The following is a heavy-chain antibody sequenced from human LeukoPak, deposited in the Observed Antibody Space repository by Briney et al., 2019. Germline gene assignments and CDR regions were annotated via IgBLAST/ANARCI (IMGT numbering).Heavy chain of an antibody. J-gene: IGHJ6*02. Sequence: GGSLRLSCAASGLTFSTYGMHWVRQAPGKGLEWVAVISPDGGKTDSLESVKGRFTVSRDNSNNTLYLQINSVKAEDTAVYFCAKNPISGPQKHYYYGLDVWGQGTSVTVSS. CDR1: GLTFSTYG. D-gene: IGHD6-19*01. CDR3: AKNPISGPQKHYYYGLDV. V-gene: IGHV3-30*18. CDR2: ISPDGGKT.